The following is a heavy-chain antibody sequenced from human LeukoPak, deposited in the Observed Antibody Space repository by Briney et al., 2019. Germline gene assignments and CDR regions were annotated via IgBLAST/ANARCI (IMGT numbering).Heavy chain of an antibody. CDR3: ARSDYGDYEGQYYFDY. J-gene: IGHJ4*02. D-gene: IGHD4-17*01. V-gene: IGHV4-34*01. CDR2: INHSGST. Sequence: SETLSLTCAVYGGSFSGYYWSWIRQPPGKGLEWIGEINHSGSTNYNPSLKSRVTISVDISKNQFSLKLSSVTAADTAAYYCARSDYGDYEGQYYFDYWGQGTLVTVSS. CDR1: GGSFSGYY.